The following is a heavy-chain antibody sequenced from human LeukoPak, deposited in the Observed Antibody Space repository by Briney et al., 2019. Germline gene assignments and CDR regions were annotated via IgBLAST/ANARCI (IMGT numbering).Heavy chain of an antibody. CDR1: GFTFSSFA. CDR2: LSDSGGTT. J-gene: IGHJ4*02. Sequence: GGSLRLSCAASGFTFSSFAMSWARQAPGKGLEWVSSLSDSGGTTYYADSVKGRFTISRDNSKNTLYLQMDSLRGEDTAVYYCAKDFRIGYSAHFDYWGQGALVTVSS. V-gene: IGHV3-23*01. CDR3: AKDFRIGYSAHFDY. D-gene: IGHD2-21*01.